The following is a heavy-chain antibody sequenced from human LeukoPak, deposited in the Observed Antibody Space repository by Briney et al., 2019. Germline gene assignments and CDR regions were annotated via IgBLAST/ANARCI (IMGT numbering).Heavy chain of an antibody. CDR3: ARRAKSRAFDI. CDR2: LYYGGNT. Sequence: SETLSLTCTVSGDSISSSDRYWAWIRQPPGKGLEWIGSLYYGGNTYYNPSLNGRLTIYVDTSKNQLSLTLRSVTAADAALYFCARRAKSRAFDIWGQGTMVTVSS. CDR1: GDSISSSDRY. V-gene: IGHV4-39*01. J-gene: IGHJ3*02. D-gene: IGHD3-10*01.